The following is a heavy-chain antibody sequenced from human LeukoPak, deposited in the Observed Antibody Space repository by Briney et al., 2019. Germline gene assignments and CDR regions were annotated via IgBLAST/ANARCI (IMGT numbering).Heavy chain of an antibody. D-gene: IGHD3-16*02. J-gene: IGHJ4*02. CDR1: NYSISSGYY. CDR3: ARIRMITFGGVIVRTYYFDY. CDR2: IYHRGNA. V-gene: IGHV4-38-2*01. Sequence: SETLSLTCAVSNYSISSGYYWGWIRQPPGKGLEWIGIIYHRGNAYYNPSLKSRVTISVDTSKNQFSLKLSSVTAADTAVYYCARIRMITFGGVIVRTYYFDYWGQGTLVIVPS.